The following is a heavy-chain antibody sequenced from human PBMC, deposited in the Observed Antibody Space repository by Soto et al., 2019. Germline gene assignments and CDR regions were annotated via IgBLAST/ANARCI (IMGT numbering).Heavy chain of an antibody. CDR3: AAGSSLGAPR. D-gene: IGHD3-16*01. J-gene: IGHJ4*02. V-gene: IGHV3-15*01. Sequence: EVQLVESGGGLVKPGGSLRLSCAASGFTFGHVWISWVRQAPGKGLEWVGRIKSKTDGGSSDYAAPVKGRCTISRDDSRNTLYLQMNSLKAEDTAVYYCAAGSSLGAPRWGQGTLVTVSS. CDR2: IKSKTDGGSS. CDR1: GFTFGHVW.